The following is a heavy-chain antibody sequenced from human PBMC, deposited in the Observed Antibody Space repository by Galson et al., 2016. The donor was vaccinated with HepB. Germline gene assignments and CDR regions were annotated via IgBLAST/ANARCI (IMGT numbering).Heavy chain of an antibody. V-gene: IGHV3-30*19. CDR2: IGYDGTNP. Sequence: SLRLSCAASGFPFSHFGMHWVRQAPGKGLEWLALIGYDGTNPYYADSVKGRFTISRDNTKNTLYLQMDSLTRDDTAVYYCAKWDSGTRRYFLDSWGQGTPVTVSS. CDR1: GFPFSHFG. CDR3: AKWDSGTRRYFLDS. D-gene: IGHD1-26*01. J-gene: IGHJ4*02.